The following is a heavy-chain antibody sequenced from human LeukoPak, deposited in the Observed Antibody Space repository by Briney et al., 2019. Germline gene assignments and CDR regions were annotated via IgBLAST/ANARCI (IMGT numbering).Heavy chain of an antibody. CDR2: IWNDGNDK. D-gene: IGHD3-10*01. Sequence: PGGSLRLSCEASGFTFSSYGMHWVRQAPGKGLERVAGIWNDGNDKYYADSVKGRFIIPRDNSKNTLYLQMNSLRAEDTAVYYCAGDNSGSYSFVDYWGQGTLVTVSS. J-gene: IGHJ4*02. CDR1: GFTFSSYG. V-gene: IGHV3-33*01. CDR3: AGDNSGSYSFVDY.